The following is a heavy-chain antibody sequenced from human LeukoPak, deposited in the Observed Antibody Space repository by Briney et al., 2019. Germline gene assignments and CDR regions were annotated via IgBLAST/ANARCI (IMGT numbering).Heavy chain of an antibody. D-gene: IGHD1-26*01. CDR3: ARAPRNPWYSGRPYY. Sequence: ASVKVSCKASGHTFTSYGISWVRQAPGQGPEWMGWISAYNGNTNYAQKLQGRVTMTTDTSTSTAYMELRSLRSDDTAVYYCARAPRNPWYSGRPYYWGQGTLVTVSS. CDR2: ISAYNGNT. J-gene: IGHJ4*02. V-gene: IGHV1-18*01. CDR1: GHTFTSYG.